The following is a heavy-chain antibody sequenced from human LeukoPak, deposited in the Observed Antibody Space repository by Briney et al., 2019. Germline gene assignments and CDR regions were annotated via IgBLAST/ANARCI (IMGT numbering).Heavy chain of an antibody. Sequence: GASVKVSCKASGCTFTDYYLLWVRRAPGQGFEWMGWINPNSGDTNYAQKFQGRVTMTRDTSISTAHMEMSRLRSDDTAVYYCARANFLYCSSTTCLFDYWGQGTLITVSS. D-gene: IGHD2-2*01. CDR3: ARANFLYCSSTTCLFDY. V-gene: IGHV1-2*02. CDR1: GCTFTDYY. CDR2: INPNSGDT. J-gene: IGHJ4*02.